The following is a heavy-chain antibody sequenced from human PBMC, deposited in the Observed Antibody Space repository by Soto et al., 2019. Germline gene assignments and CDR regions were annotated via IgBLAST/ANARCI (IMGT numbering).Heavy chain of an antibody. Sequence: ASVKVSCKASGYTFTGYYMHWVRQAPGQGLEWMGWINPNSGGTNYAQKFQGRVTMTRDTSISTAYMELSRLRSDDTAVYYCAREPRGEATDNWNYVDYWGQGTLVTVSS. D-gene: IGHD1-20*01. CDR1: GYTFTGYY. CDR3: AREPRGEATDNWNYVDY. CDR2: INPNSGGT. J-gene: IGHJ4*02. V-gene: IGHV1-2*02.